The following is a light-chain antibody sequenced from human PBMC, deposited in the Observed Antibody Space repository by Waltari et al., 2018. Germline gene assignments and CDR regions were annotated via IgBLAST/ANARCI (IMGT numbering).Light chain of an antibody. V-gene: IGKV1-5*03. CDR1: QSISSW. CDR3: HQYNSYSPFT. J-gene: IGKJ2*01. Sequence: DIEMTQSPSTLSASIGDRVTITCRASQSISSWLAWYQQKPGKAPKLLIFRSSSLESGVPSRCSGSGSGTEFTLTISSLQPDDFAIYYCHQYNSYSPFTFGQGTRLDI. CDR2: RSS.